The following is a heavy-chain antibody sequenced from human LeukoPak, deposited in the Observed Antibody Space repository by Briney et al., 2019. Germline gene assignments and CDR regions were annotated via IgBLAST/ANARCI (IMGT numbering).Heavy chain of an antibody. Sequence: SGGSLRLSCAASGFTFSSYGMHWVRQAPGKGLEWVSYISSSSSTIYYADSVKGRFTISRDNAKNSLYLQMNSLRAEDTAVYYCARDKTRIPGDYYGMDVWGQGTTVTVSS. CDR3: ARDKTRIPGDYYGMDV. V-gene: IGHV3-48*01. CDR1: GFTFSSYG. J-gene: IGHJ6*02. D-gene: IGHD2-15*01. CDR2: ISSSSSTI.